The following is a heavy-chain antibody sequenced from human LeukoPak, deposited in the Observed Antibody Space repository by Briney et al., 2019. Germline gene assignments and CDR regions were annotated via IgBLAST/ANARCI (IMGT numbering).Heavy chain of an antibody. CDR3: ARGSGYDSSGYYGSVDY. CDR1: GYTFTSYG. V-gene: IGHV1-18*01. J-gene: IGHJ4*02. D-gene: IGHD3-22*01. Sequence: AASVKVSCKASGYTFTSYGISWVRQAPGQGLEWMGWISAYNGNTNYAQKLQGRVTITRNTSISTAYMELSGLRSEDTAVYYCARGSGYDSSGYYGSVDYWGQGTLVTVSS. CDR2: ISAYNGNT.